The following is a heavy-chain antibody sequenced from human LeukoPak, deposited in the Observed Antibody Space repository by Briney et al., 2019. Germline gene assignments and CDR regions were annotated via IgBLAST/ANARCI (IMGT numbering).Heavy chain of an antibody. D-gene: IGHD3-22*01. CDR1: GFTFSSYA. V-gene: IGHV3-23*01. CDR3: AKASSYYDSSCYYHEY. J-gene: IGHJ4*02. CDR2: ISGSGGST. Sequence: GSLRLSCAASGFTFSSYAMSWVRQAPGKGLEWVSAISGSGGSTYYADSVKGRFTISRDNSKNTLYLQMNSLRAEDTAVYYCAKASSYYDSSCYYHEYWGQGTLVTVSS.